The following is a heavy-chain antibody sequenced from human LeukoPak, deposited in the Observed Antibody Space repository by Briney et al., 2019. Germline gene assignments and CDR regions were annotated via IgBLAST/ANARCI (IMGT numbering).Heavy chain of an antibody. CDR1: GGSISTYY. CDR3: ARAILSGYPDS. D-gene: IGHD3-3*01. Sequence: SETLSLTCSVSGGSISTYYWTWIRQPPGKGLEWIGYIYYSGSTNYNPSLKSRVTISLDTSKNQFSLKLSSVTAADTAGYYCARAILSGYPDSWGQGTLVIVFS. CDR2: IYYSGST. V-gene: IGHV4-59*01. J-gene: IGHJ4*02.